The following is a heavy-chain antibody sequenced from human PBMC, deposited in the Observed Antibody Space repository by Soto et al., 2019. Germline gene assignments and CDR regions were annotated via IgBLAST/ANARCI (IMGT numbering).Heavy chain of an antibody. Sequence: QITLKESGPTLVKPTQTLTLTCTFSGFSLSTSGVGVGWIRQPPGKALEWLALIYWDDDKRYSPSLKSRLTITTDTTKNQVVLTMTNMDPVDTATDYCAHRRGEFSHFDYWGQGTLVTVSS. CDR3: AHRRGEFSHFDY. J-gene: IGHJ4*02. D-gene: IGHD3-10*01. CDR1: GFSLSTSGVG. V-gene: IGHV2-5*02. CDR2: IYWDDDK.